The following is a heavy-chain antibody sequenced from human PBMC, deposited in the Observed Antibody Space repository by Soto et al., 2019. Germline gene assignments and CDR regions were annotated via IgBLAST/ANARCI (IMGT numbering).Heavy chain of an antibody. CDR1: GYTFTNND. CDR3: ASEVGETSSLRLDP. V-gene: IGHV1-8*01. Sequence: ARLGQSGAEVKKPGASLKVSCKASGYTFTNNDINWVRQAPGQGLEWIGWMNTNTNTTDSAEVFEGRVSLTWDTSLGTVYIQLNRMKIDGPAVYYCASEVGETSSLRLDPWGQGTLVTVSS. CDR2: MNTNTNTT. J-gene: IGHJ5*02.